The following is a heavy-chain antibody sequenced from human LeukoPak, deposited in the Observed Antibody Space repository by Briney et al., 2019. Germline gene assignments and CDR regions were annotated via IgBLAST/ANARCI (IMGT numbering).Heavy chain of an antibody. Sequence: GGSLRLSCAASGFTLSSYAMTWVRQAPGRGLEWVSSVDGGGGGTYYADSAKGRFTISRDNSKNTLYLQMNSLRAEDTAVYYCAKKTSSGWFTFDYWGQGTLVTVSS. CDR1: GFTLSSYA. J-gene: IGHJ4*02. CDR3: AKKTSSGWFTFDY. V-gene: IGHV3-23*01. D-gene: IGHD6-19*01. CDR2: VDGGGGGT.